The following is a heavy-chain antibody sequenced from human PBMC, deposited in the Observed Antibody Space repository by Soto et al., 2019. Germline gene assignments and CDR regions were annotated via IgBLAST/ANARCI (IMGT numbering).Heavy chain of an antibody. CDR3: ARLGASSGWYSENDY. CDR1: GGTFSSYA. D-gene: IGHD6-19*01. V-gene: IGHV1-69*12. Sequence: QVQLVQSGAEVKKPGSSVKVSCKASGGTFSSYAISWVRQAPGQGLEWMGGIIPIFGTANYAQKFQGRVTIXXDXAXXTAYMELSSLRSEDTAVYYCARLGASSGWYSENDYWGQGTLVTVSS. J-gene: IGHJ4*02. CDR2: IIPIFGTA.